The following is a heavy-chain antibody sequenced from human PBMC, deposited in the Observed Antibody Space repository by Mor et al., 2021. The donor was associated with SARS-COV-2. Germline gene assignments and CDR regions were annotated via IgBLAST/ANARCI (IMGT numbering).Heavy chain of an antibody. Sequence: YAESVKGRFTISRDNSKNTLDLEMNSLKVEDTAMYYCAREGECTTASGAFDIWGQGTTVTVSS. J-gene: IGHJ3*02. CDR3: AREGECTTASGAFDI. V-gene: IGHV3-30*01. D-gene: IGHD2-2*01.